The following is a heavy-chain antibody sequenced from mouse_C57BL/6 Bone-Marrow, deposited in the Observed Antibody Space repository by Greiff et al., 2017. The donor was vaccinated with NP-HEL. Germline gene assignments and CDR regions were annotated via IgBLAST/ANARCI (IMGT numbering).Heavy chain of an antibody. Sequence: EVQRVESGPGLVNPSPSLSLSCSVTGYSIPSGYYWYWIRLFPGNKLEWMGYICYDGSNNYNPSLKNRISITRDTSKNQFFLKLNSVTTDDTATYYCARENPHYYGSSYGYFDYWGQGTTLTVSS. V-gene: IGHV3-6*01. J-gene: IGHJ2*01. CDR1: GYSIPSGYY. CDR2: ICYDGSN. CDR3: ARENPHYYGSSYGYFDY. D-gene: IGHD1-1*01.